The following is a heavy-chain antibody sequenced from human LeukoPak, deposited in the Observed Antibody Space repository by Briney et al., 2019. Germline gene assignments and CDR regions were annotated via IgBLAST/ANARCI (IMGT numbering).Heavy chain of an antibody. Sequence: SETLSLTCAVYGGSFSGYYWSWIRQPPGKGLEWIGEINHSGSTNYNPSLKSRVTISVDTSKNQFSLKLSSVTAADTAVYYCARGLWYSYGYYYGMDVWGQGTTVTVSS. CDR3: ARGLWYSYGYYYGMDV. V-gene: IGHV4-34*01. J-gene: IGHJ6*02. CDR1: GGSFSGYY. D-gene: IGHD5-18*01. CDR2: INHSGST.